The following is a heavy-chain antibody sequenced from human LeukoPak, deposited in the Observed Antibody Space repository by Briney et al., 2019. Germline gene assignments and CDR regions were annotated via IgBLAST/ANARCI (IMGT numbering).Heavy chain of an antibody. J-gene: IGHJ4*02. CDR1: GYTFTGYY. V-gene: IGHV1-2*02. Sequence: GASVKVSCKASGYTFTGYYMHWVRQAPGQGLEWMGWINPNSGGTNYAQKFQGRVTMTRDTSISTAYMELSRLRSDDTAVYYCAREMATIRRISFLARHYFDYWGQGTLVTVSS. D-gene: IGHD5-24*01. CDR2: INPNSGGT. CDR3: AREMATIRRISFLARHYFDY.